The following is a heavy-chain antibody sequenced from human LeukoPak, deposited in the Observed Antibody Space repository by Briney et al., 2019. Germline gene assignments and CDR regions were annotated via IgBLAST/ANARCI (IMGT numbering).Heavy chain of an antibody. CDR3: ARDWDGSGWPIDY. CDR1: GFIFGNFW. Sequence: GGSLRLSCAASGFIFGNFWMTWVRQAPGKGLEWVANVKQDGSERYYVDSLKGRFTISRDNARNSLYLQMNSLRAEDTAVYYCARDWDGSGWPIDYWGQGTLVTVSS. V-gene: IGHV3-7*05. J-gene: IGHJ4*02. CDR2: VKQDGSER. D-gene: IGHD6-19*01.